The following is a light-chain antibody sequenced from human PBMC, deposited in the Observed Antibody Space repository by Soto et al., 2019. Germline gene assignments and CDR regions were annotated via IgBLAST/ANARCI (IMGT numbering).Light chain of an antibody. V-gene: IGKV3-11*01. CDR2: DAS. Sequence: EIVLTQSPATLSLSPGERATLSCRASQSVSSYLAWYQQKPGQAPRLLIYDASNRATGIPARFSGSGSGTDFTLTITSLEPEDFAVYYCQQRSKWPLTFGGGTKVVI. CDR1: QSVSSY. J-gene: IGKJ4*01. CDR3: QQRSKWPLT.